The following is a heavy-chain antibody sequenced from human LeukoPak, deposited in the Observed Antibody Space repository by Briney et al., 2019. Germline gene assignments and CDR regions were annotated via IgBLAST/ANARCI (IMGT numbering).Heavy chain of an antibody. D-gene: IGHD6-13*01. CDR2: VSDDGSHK. V-gene: IGHV3-30*18. J-gene: IGHJ6*02. CDR1: GLFFSNCG. Sequence: GGSLRLSCAASGLFFSNCGMHWVRQAPGKGLDWVAVVSDDGSHKQYADSVKGRFTVSRDNSEKTLYLQMNSLRAEDTAVYYCAKYSSSSNYYYGMDVWGQGTTVTVSS. CDR3: AKYSSSSNYYYGMDV.